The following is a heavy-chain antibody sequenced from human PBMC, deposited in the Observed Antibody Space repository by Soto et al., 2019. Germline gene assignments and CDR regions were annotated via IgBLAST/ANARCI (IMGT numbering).Heavy chain of an antibody. Sequence: SETLSLTCAVSGGSISYYYWSWIRQPPGKGLEWIGYIHYSGSTKSNPSLRSRITISADTSKNQISLKQRSVTAADKAVYYCARELRRYCTGSSCYAPFDTWGQGTLVTVSS. CDR1: GGSISYYY. V-gene: IGHV4-59*01. J-gene: IGHJ5*02. CDR3: ARELRRYCTGSSCYAPFDT. CDR2: IHYSGST. D-gene: IGHD2-15*01.